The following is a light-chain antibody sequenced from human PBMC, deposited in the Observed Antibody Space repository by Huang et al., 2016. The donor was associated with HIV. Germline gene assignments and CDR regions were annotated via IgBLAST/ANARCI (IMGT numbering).Light chain of an antibody. V-gene: IGKV1-39*01. CDR3: QQSYRPPRT. CDR1: QSIDKN. Sequence: DIQMTQSPSSLSASVGDRVTITCRASQSIDKNLNWHHQKPGKAPKLLISATSNLHSGVPSRFSGSGSATDFTLTISSLQAEDSATYYCQQSYRPPRTFGQGTQLEI. J-gene: IGKJ2*01. CDR2: ATS.